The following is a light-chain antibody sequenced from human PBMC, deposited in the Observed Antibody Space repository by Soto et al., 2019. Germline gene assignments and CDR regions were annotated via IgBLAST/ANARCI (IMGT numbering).Light chain of an antibody. CDR1: QNISTF. Sequence: DIQMTQSPSSLSASVGDRVTITCRASQNISTFLNWYQQEPGKAPKLLIYAASSLQGGVPSRFSGSGYGTDFTLTITSLQPEDFASYYCQQSYSTWCTFGQGTKLELK. V-gene: IGKV1-39*01. J-gene: IGKJ2*02. CDR2: AAS. CDR3: QQSYSTWCT.